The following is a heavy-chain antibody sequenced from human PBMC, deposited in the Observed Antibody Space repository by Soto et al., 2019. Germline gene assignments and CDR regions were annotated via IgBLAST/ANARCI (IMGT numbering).Heavy chain of an antibody. CDR3: ARDPYHVLMVNAPNLYGMDV. CDR2: ISTYNGNT. V-gene: IGHV1-18*01. Sequence: GASVKVSCKASGYNFTTYDIRWVRQAPGQGLEWMGRISTYNGNTNYPQSLQGRLTMTTDTSTTTAYMELRSLRSDDTAVYYCARDPYHVLMVNAPNLYGMDVWGQGATVTVSS. CDR1: GYNFTTYD. D-gene: IGHD2-8*01. J-gene: IGHJ6*02.